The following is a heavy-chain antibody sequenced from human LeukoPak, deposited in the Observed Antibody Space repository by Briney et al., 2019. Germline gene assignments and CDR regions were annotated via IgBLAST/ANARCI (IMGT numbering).Heavy chain of an antibody. CDR3: ARFYFLDGMDV. CDR1: GFTFSSYG. CDR2: IWYDGSNK. V-gene: IGHV3-33*01. Sequence: PGGSLRLSCAASGFTFSSYGMHWVRQAPGKGLEWVAVIWYDGSNKYYADSVKGRFTISRDNSKNTLYLQMSSLRAEDTAVYYCARFYFLDGMDVWGQGTTVTVSS. D-gene: IGHD2/OR15-2a*01. J-gene: IGHJ6*02.